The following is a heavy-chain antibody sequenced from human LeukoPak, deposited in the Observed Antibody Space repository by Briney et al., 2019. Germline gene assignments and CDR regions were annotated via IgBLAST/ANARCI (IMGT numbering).Heavy chain of an antibody. J-gene: IGHJ5*02. D-gene: IGHD6-13*01. CDR2: ISAYNYHT. V-gene: IGHV1-18*01. CDR3: ARWDSSFWYWFDP. CDR1: GHTFTSYG. Sequence: ASVKVSCKASGHTFTSYGFRRVRQAPGEGLEWMGWISAYNYHTKYAQKFQGRVTMTTDTSTSTAYMELRSLRSDDTAIYYCARWDSSFWYWFDPWGQGTLVTVSS.